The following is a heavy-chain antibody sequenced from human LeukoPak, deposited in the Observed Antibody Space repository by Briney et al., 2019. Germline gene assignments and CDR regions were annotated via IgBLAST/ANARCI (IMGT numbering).Heavy chain of an antibody. J-gene: IGHJ6*02. V-gene: IGHV4-39*01. CDR1: GGSISSYY. CDR2: IFYLGNT. D-gene: IGHD2-2*02. CDR3: ARVVDCSSTSCYTWVTGDGMDV. Sequence: SETLSLTCTVSGGSISSYYWSWIRQPPGKGLEWIGTIFYLGNTYYNPSLKSRVTISVDTSKNQFSLKLSSVTAADTAVYYCARVVDCSSTSCYTWVTGDGMDVWGQGTTVTVSS.